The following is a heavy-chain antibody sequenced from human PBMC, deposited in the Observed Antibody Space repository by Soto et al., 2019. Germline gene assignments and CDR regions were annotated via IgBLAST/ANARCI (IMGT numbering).Heavy chain of an antibody. J-gene: IGHJ3*02. D-gene: IGHD3-3*01. CDR3: AKNSGFWASDI. CDR1: GFTFSVYD. V-gene: IGHV3-48*01. Sequence: GGSLSLSCAASGFTFSVYDMNWVRQAPGKGLEWVSHISSRATTIYYADSVKGRITISRDNTKKSLILQKNSLKSEDTEVFFWAKNSGFWASDIWGKGKMVTVS. CDR2: ISSRATTI.